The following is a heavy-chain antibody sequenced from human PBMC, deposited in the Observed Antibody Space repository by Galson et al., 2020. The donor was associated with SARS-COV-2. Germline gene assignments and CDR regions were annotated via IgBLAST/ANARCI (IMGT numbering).Heavy chain of an antibody. V-gene: IGHV1-69*01. D-gene: IGHD3-3*01. Sequence: SWVRQAPGQGLEWMGGIIPIFGTANYAQKFQGRVTITADESTSTAYMELSSLRSEDTAVYYCARVPPTIFGGVGGYFDYWGQGTLVTVSS. CDR3: ARVPPTIFGGVGGYFDY. J-gene: IGHJ4*02. CDR2: IIPIFGTA.